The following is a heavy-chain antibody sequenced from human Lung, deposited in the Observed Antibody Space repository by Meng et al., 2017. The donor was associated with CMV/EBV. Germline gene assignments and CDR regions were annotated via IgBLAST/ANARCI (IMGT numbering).Heavy chain of an antibody. Sequence: LQRQTSGPGLVMPSETLSLTCTVSGGSISSSGYYWGCIRQPPGKGLEWIGSIHYRGSTYYNPSLKGRVTISVDTSKNQFSLKVNSVTAADTAVYYCGREALSIAVASADHWGQGTLVTVSS. CDR3: GREALSIAVASADH. CDR1: GGSISSSGYY. D-gene: IGHD6-19*01. J-gene: IGHJ4*02. CDR2: IHYRGST. V-gene: IGHV4-39*07.